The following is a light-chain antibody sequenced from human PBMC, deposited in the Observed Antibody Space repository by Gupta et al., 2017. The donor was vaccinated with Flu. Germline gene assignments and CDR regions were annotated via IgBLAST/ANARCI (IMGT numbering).Light chain of an antibody. Sequence: SSELTQDPAVSVALGPTVRITCQGDSLRSYYASWYQQKPGQAPVLVIYGKNNRHSGIPDRFSGSSSGNTASLTSTGAQAEDEADYYCNSRDSSGNPYVFGTGTKVTVL. J-gene: IGLJ1*01. V-gene: IGLV3-19*01. CDR3: NSRDSSGNPYV. CDR1: SLRSYY. CDR2: GKN.